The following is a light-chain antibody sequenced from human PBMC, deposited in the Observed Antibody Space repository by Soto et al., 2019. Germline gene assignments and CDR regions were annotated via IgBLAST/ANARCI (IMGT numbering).Light chain of an antibody. V-gene: IGLV2-14*01. J-gene: IGLJ1*01. CDR2: EVS. Sequence: QSALTQPASVSGSPGQSITISCTGTSSDVGAYTSVSWYQQHPGKAPKLMIYEVSNRPSGVSNRFSGSKSANMASLTISGLQAEDEAHYYCTSYTSDNRSYVFGTGTKVTV. CDR3: TSYTSDNRSYV. CDR1: SSDVGAYTS.